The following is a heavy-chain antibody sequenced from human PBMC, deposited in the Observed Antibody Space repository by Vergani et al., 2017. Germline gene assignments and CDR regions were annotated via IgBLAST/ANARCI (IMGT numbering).Heavy chain of an antibody. V-gene: IGHV1-2*02. J-gene: IGHJ4*02. CDR2: INPNSGGT. Sequence: QVQLVQSGAEVKKPGASVKVSCKASGYTFTDYFMHWVRQAPGQGLEVMGWINPNSGGTNYAQKFQGRVTMTRDTSISTAYMELSNLRSDDTAVYYCARVGTSSNRDYFDYWGQGTLVTVSS. CDR1: GYTFTDYF. CDR3: ARVGTSSNRDYFDY. D-gene: IGHD2-2*01.